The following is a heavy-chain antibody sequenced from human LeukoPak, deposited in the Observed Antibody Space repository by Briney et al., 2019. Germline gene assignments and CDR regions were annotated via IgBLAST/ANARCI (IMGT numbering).Heavy chain of an antibody. CDR3: AREGRGFLEHNWFDP. D-gene: IGHD3-3*01. CDR2: INPSGGST. CDR1: GYTFTSYY. J-gene: IGHJ5*02. V-gene: IGHV1-46*01. Sequence: ASVKVSCKASGYTFTSYYMHWVRQAPGQGLGGMGIINPSGGSTSYAQKFQGRVTMTRDTSTSTVYMELSSLRSEDTAVYYCAREGRGFLEHNWFDPWGQGTLVTVSS.